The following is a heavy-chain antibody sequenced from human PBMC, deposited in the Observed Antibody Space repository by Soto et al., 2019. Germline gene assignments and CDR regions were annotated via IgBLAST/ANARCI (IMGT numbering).Heavy chain of an antibody. Sequence: TLSLACAVSGGSISGGGYSWSWIRQPPGKVLEWIGYIYHSGSTYYNPSLKRRVTISVDRSNNQFSLKLSSVTAAGTAVYYCPLLELRFDPGGRGCLVAVSS. D-gene: IGHD1-26*01. CDR2: IYHSGST. V-gene: IGHV4-30-2*01. J-gene: IGHJ5*02. CDR3: PLLELRFDP. CDR1: GGSISGGGYS.